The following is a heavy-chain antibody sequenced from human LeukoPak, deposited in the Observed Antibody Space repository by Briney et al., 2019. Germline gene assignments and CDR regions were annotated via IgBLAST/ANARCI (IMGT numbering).Heavy chain of an antibody. CDR2: IKQDGSEK. CDR1: GFTFSSYW. Sequence: GGSLRLSCAASGFTFSSYWMSWVRQAPGKGLEWVANIKQDGSEKYYVDSVKGRFTISRDNAKNSLYLQMNSLRAEDTAVYYCARDRAGRGYETDYWGQGTLVTVSS. V-gene: IGHV3-7*03. J-gene: IGHJ4*02. D-gene: IGHD5-12*01. CDR3: ARDRAGRGYETDY.